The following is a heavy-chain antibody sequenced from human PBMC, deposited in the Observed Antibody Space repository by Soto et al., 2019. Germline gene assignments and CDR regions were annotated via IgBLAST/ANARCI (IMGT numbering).Heavy chain of an antibody. J-gene: IGHJ6*02. CDR3: AKSRYSGYDRRGYYYYGMDV. CDR2: ISGSGGST. D-gene: IGHD5-12*01. Sequence: GGSLRLSCAASGFTFSSYAMSWVRQAPGKGLEWVSAISGSGGSTYYADSVKGRFTISRDNSKNTLYLQMNSLRAEDTAVYYCAKSRYSGYDRRGYYYYGMDVWGQGTTVTVSS. CDR1: GFTFSSYA. V-gene: IGHV3-23*01.